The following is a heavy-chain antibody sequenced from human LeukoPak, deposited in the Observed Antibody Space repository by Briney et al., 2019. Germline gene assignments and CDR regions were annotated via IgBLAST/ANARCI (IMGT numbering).Heavy chain of an antibody. D-gene: IGHD3-10*01. CDR1: GGSISSYY. CDR3: ARDAGTMVRGVIIGAFDI. CDR2: IYYSGST. V-gene: IGHV4-59*01. J-gene: IGHJ3*02. Sequence: PSETLSLTCTVSGGSISSYYWSWSRQPPGMGLEWIGYIYYSGSTNYNPSLKSRVTISVDTSKNQFSLKLSSVAAADTAVYYCARDAGTMVRGVIIGAFDIWGQGTMVTVSS.